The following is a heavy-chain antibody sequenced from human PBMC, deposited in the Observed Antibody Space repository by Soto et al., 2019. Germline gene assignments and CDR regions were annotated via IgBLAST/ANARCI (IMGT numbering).Heavy chain of an antibody. J-gene: IGHJ5*02. CDR3: ARGPVLRFLEWLPEQYNWFDP. Sequence: SETLSLTCAVSGGSISSGGYSWSWIRQPPGKGLEWIGYIYHSGSTYYNPSLKSRVTISVDRSKNQFSLKLSSVTAADTAVYYCARGPVLRFLEWLPEQYNWFDPWGQGTLVTVSS. D-gene: IGHD3-3*01. V-gene: IGHV4-30-2*01. CDR1: GGSISSGGYS. CDR2: IYHSGST.